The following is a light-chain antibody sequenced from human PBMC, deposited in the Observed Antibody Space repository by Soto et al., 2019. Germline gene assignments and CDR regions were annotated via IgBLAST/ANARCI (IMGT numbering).Light chain of an antibody. CDR1: QSLLHSDGYNH. Sequence: DIVMTQAPLSLPVTPGEPASISCRSSQSLLHSDGYNHLDWYLQKPGQSPQLLIYERSKRASGVHDRCSGSGSDTDFTLKISRVEAEDVGDYHCMQALHPPPTFGGGTKVEIK. CDR2: ERS. V-gene: IGKV2-28*01. CDR3: MQALHPPPT. J-gene: IGKJ4*01.